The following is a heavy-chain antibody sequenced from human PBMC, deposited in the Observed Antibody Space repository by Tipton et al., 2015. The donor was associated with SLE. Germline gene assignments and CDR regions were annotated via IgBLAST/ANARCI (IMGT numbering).Heavy chain of an antibody. J-gene: IGHJ4*02. V-gene: IGHV3-30*02. CDR2: IRYDGSNE. CDR3: ARGVLISGTTRYLYF. D-gene: IGHD1-7*01. Sequence: GSLRLSCEASGFTFSSYGMHWVRQAPGKGLEWVAFIRYDGSNEHYADSVKGRFTISTDNSQNTLYLQMSSLSAEDTAMYSCARGVLISGTTRYLYFWGQGTLATVSS. CDR1: GFTFSSYG.